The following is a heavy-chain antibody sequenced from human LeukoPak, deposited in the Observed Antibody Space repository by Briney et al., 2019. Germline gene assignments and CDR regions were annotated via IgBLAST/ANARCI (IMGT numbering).Heavy chain of an antibody. CDR1: GYTFTSYD. V-gene: IGHV1-8*01. J-gene: IGHJ3*02. CDR3: ARDPRRDGYNNDAFDI. D-gene: IGHD5-24*01. Sequence: GASVKVSCKASGYTFTSYDINWVRQATGQGLEWMGWMNPNSGNTRYAQKFQGRVTMTRNTSISTAYMELSSLRSEDTAVYYCARDPRRDGYNNDAFDIWGQGTMVTVSS. CDR2: MNPNSGNT.